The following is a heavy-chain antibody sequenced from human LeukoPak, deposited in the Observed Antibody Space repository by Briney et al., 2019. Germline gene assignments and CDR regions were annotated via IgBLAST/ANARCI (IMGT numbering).Heavy chain of an antibody. J-gene: IGHJ6*03. CDR1: GYTFIGYY. CDR2: INPNSGGT. CDR3: GGGARGLPPITDNYYYMAV. D-gene: IGHD5-12*01. Sequence: ASVKASRKASGYTFIGYYMHWLRQPPAQGLEWMGRINPNSGGTNLPQKLQDRGTMTTNTSTHTAFMELRSLDSDDTAVDFRGGGARGLPPITDNYYYMAVSGKGTTVTVSS. V-gene: IGHV1-2*06.